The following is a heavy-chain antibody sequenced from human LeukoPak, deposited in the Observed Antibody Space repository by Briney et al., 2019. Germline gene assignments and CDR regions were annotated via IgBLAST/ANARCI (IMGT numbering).Heavy chain of an antibody. CDR3: ARGVVIAPQTFDY. J-gene: IGHJ4*02. Sequence: SETLSLTCTVSGGSISSYYWSWIRQPPGKGLEWIGYIYYSGSTNYNPSLKSRVTISVDTSKNQFSLKLSSVTAADTAVYYCARGVVIAPQTFDYWGQETLVTVSS. CDR2: IYYSGST. CDR1: GGSISSYY. D-gene: IGHD2-21*01. V-gene: IGHV4-59*01.